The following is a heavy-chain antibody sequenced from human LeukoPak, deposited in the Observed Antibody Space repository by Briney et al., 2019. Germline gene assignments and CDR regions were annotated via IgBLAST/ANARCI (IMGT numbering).Heavy chain of an antibody. CDR2: IYYSGST. Sequence: SETLSLTCTVSGGSISTTSYFWGWIRQPPGKGLEWIGSIYYSGSTYYNPSLKSRVTISVDTSKNQFSLKQSSVIAADTAVYFCVREGEWALPFDYWGQGTLVTVSS. V-gene: IGHV4-39*01. CDR3: VREGEWALPFDY. CDR1: GGSISTTSYF. D-gene: IGHD3-16*01. J-gene: IGHJ4*02.